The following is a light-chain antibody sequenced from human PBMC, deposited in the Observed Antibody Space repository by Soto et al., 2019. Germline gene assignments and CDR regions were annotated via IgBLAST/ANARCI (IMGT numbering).Light chain of an antibody. CDR1: QSINRD. CDR3: HQRGNWPP. J-gene: IGKJ4*01. CDR2: DAS. Sequence: TQSLSTLSVSTRESATLSCRASQSINRDLAWYVQKPGQAPRRVIYDASNRATGIPARFSGSGSGTDFTLTISSLEPEDFALRYGHQRGNWPPFGGGTKADI. V-gene: IGKV3-11*01.